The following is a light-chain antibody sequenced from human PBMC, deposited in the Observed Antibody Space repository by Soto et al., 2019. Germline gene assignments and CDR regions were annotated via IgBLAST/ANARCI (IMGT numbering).Light chain of an antibody. CDR2: DVN. J-gene: IGLJ2*01. CDR1: SSDIGAYNF. CDR3: TSWTTSTTMI. Sequence: QSALTRPASVSGSPGQSITISCTGTSSDIGAYNFVSWYQQHPGKAPKLMLYDVNIRPSGVSNRFSGSKSGNTASLTISGLQADDDADYYCTSWTTSTTMIFGGGTKVTVL. V-gene: IGLV2-14*03.